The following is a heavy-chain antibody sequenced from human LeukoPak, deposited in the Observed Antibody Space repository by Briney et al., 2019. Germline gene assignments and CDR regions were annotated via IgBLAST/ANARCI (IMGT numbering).Heavy chain of an antibody. J-gene: IGHJ4*02. D-gene: IGHD6-13*01. Sequence: SETLSLTCAVYGGSFSGYYWSWIRQPPGKGLEWIGEINHSGSTNYNPSLKSRVTISADTSKNQFSLKLSSVTAADTAVYYCARGPYSSSWYNYWGQGTLVTVSS. CDR1: GGSFSGYY. V-gene: IGHV4-34*01. CDR2: INHSGST. CDR3: ARGPYSSSWYNY.